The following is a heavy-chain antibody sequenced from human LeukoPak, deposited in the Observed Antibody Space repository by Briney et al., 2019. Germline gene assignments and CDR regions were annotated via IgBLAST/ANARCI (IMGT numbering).Heavy chain of an antibody. CDR3: AREYYGSGSSPSFGY. J-gene: IGHJ4*02. CDR1: GGSFSGYY. CDR2: INHSGST. Sequence: SETLSLTCAVYGGSFSGYYWSWIRQPPGKGLEWIGEINHSGSTNYNPPLKSRVTISVDTSKNQFSLKLSSVTAADTAVYYCAREYYGSGSSPSFGYWGQGTLVTVSS. V-gene: IGHV4-34*01. D-gene: IGHD3-10*01.